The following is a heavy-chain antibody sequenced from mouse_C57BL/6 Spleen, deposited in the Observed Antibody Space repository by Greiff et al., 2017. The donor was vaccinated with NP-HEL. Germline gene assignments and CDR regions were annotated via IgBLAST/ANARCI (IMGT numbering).Heavy chain of an antibody. D-gene: IGHD1-2*01. CDR1: GFTFSSYA. J-gene: IGHJ4*01. Sequence: EVKLQESGEGLVKPGGSLKLSCAASGFTFSSYAMSWVRQTPEKRLEWVAYISSGGDYIYYADTVKGRFTISRDNARNTLYLQMSSLKSEDTAMYYCTRVGLLRPYYAMDYWGQGTSVTVSS. CDR2: ISSGGDYI. V-gene: IGHV5-9-1*02. CDR3: TRVGLLRPYYAMDY.